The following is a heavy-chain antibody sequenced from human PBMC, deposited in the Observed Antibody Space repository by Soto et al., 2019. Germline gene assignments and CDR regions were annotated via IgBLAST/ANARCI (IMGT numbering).Heavy chain of an antibody. J-gene: IGHJ3*02. CDR3: ARDRGSGDAFDI. CDR2: TNPNSGGT. V-gene: IGHV1-2*04. CDR1: GYTFTCYY. D-gene: IGHD6-25*01. Sequence: GASVKVSCKASGYTFTCYYMHWVRQAPGQGLEWMGWTNPNSGGTNYAQKFRGWVTMTRDTSISTAYMELSRLKSDDTAVYYFARDRGSGDAFDIWGQGTMVTVSS.